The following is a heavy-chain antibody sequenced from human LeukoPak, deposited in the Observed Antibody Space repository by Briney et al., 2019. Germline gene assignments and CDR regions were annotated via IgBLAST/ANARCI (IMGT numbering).Heavy chain of an antibody. Sequence: GASVTVSCKTSVYTFMSYAISWVRQAPGQGRERMGWINVYNGYTNYARNFQGRVTMTTDTSTSTAYMEVRSLRSDDTAVYYCARVECSSTTCYDDYWGQGTLVIVSS. J-gene: IGHJ4*02. CDR2: INVYNGYT. CDR1: VYTFMSYA. V-gene: IGHV1-18*01. CDR3: ARVECSSTTCYDDY. D-gene: IGHD2-2*01.